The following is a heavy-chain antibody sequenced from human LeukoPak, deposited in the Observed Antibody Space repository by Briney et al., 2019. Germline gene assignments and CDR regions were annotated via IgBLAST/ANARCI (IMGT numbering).Heavy chain of an antibody. CDR3: ARHYYDILTGYTPFDY. Sequence: PSETPSLTCTVSGGSISSYYWSWIRQPPGKGLEWIGYIYYSGSTNYNPSLKSRVTISVDTSKNQFSLKLSSVTAADTAVYYCARHYYDILTGYTPFDYWGQGTLVTVSS. J-gene: IGHJ4*02. CDR1: GGSISSYY. D-gene: IGHD3-9*01. V-gene: IGHV4-59*08. CDR2: IYYSGST.